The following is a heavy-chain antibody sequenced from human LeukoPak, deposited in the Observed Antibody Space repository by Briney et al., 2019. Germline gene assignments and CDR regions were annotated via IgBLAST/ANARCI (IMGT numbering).Heavy chain of an antibody. Sequence: ASVKVSCKASGYTFTCYYMHWVRQAPGQGLEWMGWINPNSGGTNYAQKFQGRVTMTGDTSISTAYMELSRLRSDDTAVYYCARDLVDYYFDYWGQGTLVTVSS. J-gene: IGHJ4*02. CDR3: ARDLVDYYFDY. D-gene: IGHD3-9*01. V-gene: IGHV1-2*02. CDR2: INPNSGGT. CDR1: GYTFTCYY.